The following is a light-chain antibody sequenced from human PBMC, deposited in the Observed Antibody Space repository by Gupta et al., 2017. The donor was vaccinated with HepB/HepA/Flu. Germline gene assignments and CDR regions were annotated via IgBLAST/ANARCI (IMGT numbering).Light chain of an antibody. CDR1: QCVFSA. Sequence: EIVLTQSPATLSLSPGERATLSCRASQCVFSALAWYQQKPGQAPRLLIYDASNRATGIPARFSGSGSGTDFTLSISSLEPEDFAVYYCQRRSFWPITFGGGTKVEIK. J-gene: IGKJ4*01. CDR2: DAS. V-gene: IGKV3-11*01. CDR3: QRRSFWPIT.